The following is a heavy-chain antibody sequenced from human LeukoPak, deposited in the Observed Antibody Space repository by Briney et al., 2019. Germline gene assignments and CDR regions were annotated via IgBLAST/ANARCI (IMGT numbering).Heavy chain of an antibody. Sequence: SETLSLTCAVSGGSISSGGYSWSWIRQPPGKGLEWIGYIYYSGSTYYNPSLKSRVTISVDTSKNQFSLKLSSVTAADTAVYYCARGKSYYDILTGYNWFDPWGQGTLVTVSS. D-gene: IGHD3-9*01. V-gene: IGHV4-30-4*07. CDR1: GGSISSGGYS. CDR3: ARGKSYYDILTGYNWFDP. CDR2: IYYSGST. J-gene: IGHJ5*02.